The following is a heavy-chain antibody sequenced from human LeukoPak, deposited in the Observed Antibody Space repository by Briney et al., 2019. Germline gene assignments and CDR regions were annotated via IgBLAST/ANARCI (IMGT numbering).Heavy chain of an antibody. CDR1: GFSFSSYS. CDR3: SRSGYCTSTSCYFNPTNCWFDP. CDR2: ISYDGSNK. D-gene: IGHD2-2*01. Sequence: GGSLRLSCATSGFSFSSYSMHWVRQAPGKGLEWVALISYDGSNKYYADSVKGRFTISRDNSKNTLYLQMNSLRAEDTAVYYASRSGYCTSTSCYFNPTNCWFDPWGRGTLVTVSS. J-gene: IGHJ5*02. V-gene: IGHV3-30*04.